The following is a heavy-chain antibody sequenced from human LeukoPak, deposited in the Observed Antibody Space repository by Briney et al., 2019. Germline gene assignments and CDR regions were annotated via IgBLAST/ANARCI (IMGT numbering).Heavy chain of an antibody. CDR1: GFSLSSDW. Sequence: GGSLRLSCAASGFSLSSDWMCWVRQAPGTGLEWVANIKTDGSEKQYVDSVKGRFTISRDNAKNSLYLQMNSLRSEDTAIYYCARDSAATGMSMDVWGKGTTVTVSS. J-gene: IGHJ6*03. D-gene: IGHD1-1*01. CDR3: ARDSAATGMSMDV. V-gene: IGHV3-7*01. CDR2: IKTDGSEK.